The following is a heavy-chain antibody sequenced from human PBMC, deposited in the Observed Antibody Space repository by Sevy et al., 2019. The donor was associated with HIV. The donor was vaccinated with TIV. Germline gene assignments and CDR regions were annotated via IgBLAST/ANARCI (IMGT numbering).Heavy chain of an antibody. CDR3: ARVEMATIIGWFDP. CDR1: GGTFSSYA. D-gene: IGHD5-12*01. J-gene: IGHJ5*02. Sequence: ASVKVSCKASGGTFSSYAISWVRQAPGQGLEWMGGIIPIFGTANYAQKFQGRVTITADESTSTAYMELSSLRSEDTAGYYCARVEMATIIGWFDPWGQGTLVTVSS. CDR2: IIPIFGTA. V-gene: IGHV1-69*13.